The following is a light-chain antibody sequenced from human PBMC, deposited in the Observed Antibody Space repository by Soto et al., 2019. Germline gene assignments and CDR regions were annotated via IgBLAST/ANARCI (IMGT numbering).Light chain of an antibody. Sequence: ELTQTPSVSVSPGQTARITCSGDELSKQYVYWYQQKPGQAPVLVIYKDSERASGIPERFSASSSGTTVTLTISGVRAEDEADYYCQSSDDTGNYYLFGTGTKVTVL. CDR3: QSSDDTGNYYL. CDR2: KDS. J-gene: IGLJ1*01. V-gene: IGLV3-25*02. CDR1: ELSKQY.